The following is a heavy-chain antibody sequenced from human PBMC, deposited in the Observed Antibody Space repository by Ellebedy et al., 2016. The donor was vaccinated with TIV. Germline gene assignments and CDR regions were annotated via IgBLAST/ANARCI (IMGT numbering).Heavy chain of an antibody. CDR1: GYTFTSYD. CDR2: MNPNSGNT. D-gene: IGHD3-10*01. V-gene: IGHV1-8*01. J-gene: IGHJ4*02. Sequence: AASVKVSCKASGYTFTSYDINWVRQATGQGLEWMGWMNPNSGNTGYAQKFQGRVTMTRNTSISTAYMELSSLRSENTDVYYCTRVPGFGELLRVPKDYWGQGTLVTVSS. CDR3: TRVPGFGELLRVPKDY.